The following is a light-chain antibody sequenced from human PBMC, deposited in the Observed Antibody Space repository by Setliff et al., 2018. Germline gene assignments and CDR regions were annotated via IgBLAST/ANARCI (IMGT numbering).Light chain of an antibody. Sequence: QSVLTQPPSASGTPGQRVTISCSGSSSNIGSNTVNWYQQLPGTAPKLLIYSNNQRPSGVPDRFSGSKSGTSASLAISGLQSEDEADYYCAAWDDSLNGGEVFGGGTQLTVL. CDR3: AAWDDSLNGGEV. CDR1: SSNIGSNT. J-gene: IGLJ3*02. V-gene: IGLV1-44*01. CDR2: SNN.